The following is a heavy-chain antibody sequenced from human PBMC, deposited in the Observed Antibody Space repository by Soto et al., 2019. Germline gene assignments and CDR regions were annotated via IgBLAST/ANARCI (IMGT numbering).Heavy chain of an antibody. V-gene: IGHV1-18*01. D-gene: IGHD6-19*01. J-gene: IGHJ4*02. Sequence: ASVKVSCKASGYTFTSYGISWVRQAPGQGLEWMGWISAYNGNTNYAQKLQGRVTMTTDKSTSTAYMELRSLRSDDTAVYYCARGTYSSGYCPFDYWGQGTLVTVSS. CDR3: ARGTYSSGYCPFDY. CDR1: GYTFTSYG. CDR2: ISAYNGNT.